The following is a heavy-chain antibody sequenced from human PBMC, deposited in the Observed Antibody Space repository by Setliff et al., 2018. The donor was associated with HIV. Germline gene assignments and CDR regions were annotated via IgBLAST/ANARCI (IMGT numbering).Heavy chain of an antibody. CDR3: ARDHPGIAY. CDR1: GYTFTSYA. Sequence: ASVKVSCKASGYTFTSYAMHWVRQAPGQRLEWMGWIHAGSGDTQYSQKFQGRVTITGDTSASTVYMELSSLRSEDTAMYYCARDHPGIAYWGQGTMVTVSS. J-gene: IGHJ4*02. V-gene: IGHV1-3*01. CDR2: IHAGSGDT.